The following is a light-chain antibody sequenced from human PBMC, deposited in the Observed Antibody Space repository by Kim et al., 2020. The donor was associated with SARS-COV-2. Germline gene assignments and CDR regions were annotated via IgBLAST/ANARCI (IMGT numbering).Light chain of an antibody. V-gene: IGLV3-21*04. CDR1: NIGTKS. CDR2: YDS. CDR3: QVWDSSSDHPV. J-gene: IGLJ2*01. Sequence: SYELTQPPSVSVAPGKTARITCGGNNIGTKSVHWYQQSPGQAPVLVIYYDSDRPSRIPERFSGSNSGNTATLTISRVEAGDEADYYCQVWDSSSDHPVFG.